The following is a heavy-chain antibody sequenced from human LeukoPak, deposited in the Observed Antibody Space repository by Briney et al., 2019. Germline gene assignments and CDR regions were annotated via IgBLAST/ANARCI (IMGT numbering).Heavy chain of an antibody. J-gene: IGHJ5*02. CDR1: GFTFSSYW. CDR2: INSDGSST. V-gene: IGHV3-74*01. Sequence: PGGSLRLSCAASGFTFSSYWMHWVRQAPGKGLVWVSRINSDGSSTYYADSVKGRFTISRDNSKNTLYLQMNSLRAEDTAVYYCATNPSHIVVVVAATPGNWFDPWGQGTLVTVSS. D-gene: IGHD2-15*01. CDR3: ATNPSHIVVVVAATPGNWFDP.